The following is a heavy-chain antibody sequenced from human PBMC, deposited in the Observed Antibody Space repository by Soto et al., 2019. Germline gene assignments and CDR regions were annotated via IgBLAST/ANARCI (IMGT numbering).Heavy chain of an antibody. CDR3: AKAPYFGSGTYYYYALDV. D-gene: IGHD3-10*01. CDR1: GLTFSDHY. Sequence: QVQLVESGGGLVKPGGSLRLSCAASGLTFSDHYMTWIRQAPGKGLEWISYISSSAGTIYYADSVKGRFTISRDNAKNSLYLQMIDLRAEDTAVYSCAKAPYFGSGTYYYYALDVWGQGTTVTVSS. CDR2: ISSSAGTI. J-gene: IGHJ6*02. V-gene: IGHV3-11*01.